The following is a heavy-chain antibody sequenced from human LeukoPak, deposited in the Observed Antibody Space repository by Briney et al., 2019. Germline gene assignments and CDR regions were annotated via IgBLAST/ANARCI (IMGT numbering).Heavy chain of an antibody. V-gene: IGHV4-39*01. J-gene: IGHJ2*01. CDR1: GGSISSSSYY. D-gene: IGHD2-15*01. Sequence: SETLSLTCTVSGGSISSSSYYWGWIRQPPGKGLEWIGSIYYSGSTYYNPSLKSRVTISVDTSKNRFSLKLSSVTAADTAVYYCARHAVVVAEYFDLWGRGTLVTVSS. CDR2: IYYSGST. CDR3: ARHAVVVAEYFDL.